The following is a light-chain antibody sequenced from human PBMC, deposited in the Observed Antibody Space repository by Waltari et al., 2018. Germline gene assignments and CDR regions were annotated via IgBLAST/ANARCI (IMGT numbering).Light chain of an antibody. Sequence: QSALTQPRSVSGSPGQSVTISCTGTSSDVGGYNYVSWYQQHPGKAPKLMLYAVSKRPSGVPDRFSGSKSGNTASLTISGLQAEDEADYYCCSYAGSYTFEVFGGGTKLTVL. J-gene: IGLJ2*01. CDR2: AVS. V-gene: IGLV2-11*01. CDR3: CSYAGSYTFEV. CDR1: SSDVGGYNY.